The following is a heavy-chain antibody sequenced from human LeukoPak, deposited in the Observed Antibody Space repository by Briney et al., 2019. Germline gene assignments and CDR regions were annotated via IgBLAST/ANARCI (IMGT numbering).Heavy chain of an antibody. Sequence: SETLSLTCTVSGGSISGNSYYWGWIRQPPGKGLDWIGSIYYSGSTYYNPSLKSRVTISVDTSKSQFPLKLNSVTAADTAVYYCARLRPYHYGYMDVWGKGTTVT. V-gene: IGHV4-39*01. D-gene: IGHD3-10*01. CDR3: ARLRPYHYGYMDV. J-gene: IGHJ6*03. CDR2: IYYSGST. CDR1: GGSISGNSYY.